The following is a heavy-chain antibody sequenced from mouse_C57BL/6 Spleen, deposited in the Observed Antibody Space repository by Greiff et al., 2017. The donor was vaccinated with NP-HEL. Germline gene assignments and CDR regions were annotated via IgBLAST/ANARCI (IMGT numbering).Heavy chain of an antibody. CDR2: INPNNGGT. J-gene: IGHJ4*01. D-gene: IGHD2-3*01. Sequence: VQLQQSGPELVKPGASVKIPCKASGYTFTDYNMDWVKQSHGKSLEWIGDINPNNGGTIYNQKFKGKATLTVDKSSSTAYMELRSLTSEDTAVYYCARCYYDGYYHYYAMDYWGQGTSVTVSS. V-gene: IGHV1-18*01. CDR1: GYTFTDYN. CDR3: ARCYYDGYYHYYAMDY.